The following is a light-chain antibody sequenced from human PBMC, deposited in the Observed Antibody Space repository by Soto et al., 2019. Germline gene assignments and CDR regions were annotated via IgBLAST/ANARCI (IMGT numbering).Light chain of an antibody. V-gene: IGKV3-15*01. CDR1: QSVSSN. CDR3: QQCNNWPLT. CDR2: GAS. J-gene: IGKJ1*01. Sequence: EIVMMQSPATLSVSPGERATLSCRASQSVSSNLAWYQQKPGQAPRLLIYGASTRATGIPARFSGSGSGTEFTLTISSLQSEDFAVYYCQQCNNWPLTFGQGTRVEIK.